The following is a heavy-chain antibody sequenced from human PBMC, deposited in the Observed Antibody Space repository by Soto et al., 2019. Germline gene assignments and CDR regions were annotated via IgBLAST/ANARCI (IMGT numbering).Heavy chain of an antibody. J-gene: IGHJ6*02. V-gene: IGHV3-11*01. CDR3: AGESPLTPYFYDGMDV. Sequence: QVQLVESGGGLVKPGGSLRLSCAASGFIFSDYYMSWIRQAPGKGPEWVSYISSSGSARYYADAVKGRFTISRDNAKNSLYLQMTSLGADDTAVYYCAGESPLTPYFYDGMDVWGQGTTGVVSS. CDR2: ISSSGSAR. D-gene: IGHD7-27*01. CDR1: GFIFSDYY.